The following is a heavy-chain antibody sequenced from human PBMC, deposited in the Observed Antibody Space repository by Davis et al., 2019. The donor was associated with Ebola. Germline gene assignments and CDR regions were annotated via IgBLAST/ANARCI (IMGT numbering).Heavy chain of an antibody. J-gene: IGHJ4*02. V-gene: IGHV1-69*13. Sequence: SVKVSCKASGGTFSSYAINWVRQAPGQGLEWMGSIIPIFNTANYAQKFQGRVTITADESTSTAYMELSSLRSEDRAVYYCARESRGLAKYYFFDYWGQGTLVTVSS. CDR3: ARESRGLAKYYFFDY. CDR2: IIPIFNTA. CDR1: GGTFSSYA. D-gene: IGHD3/OR15-3a*01.